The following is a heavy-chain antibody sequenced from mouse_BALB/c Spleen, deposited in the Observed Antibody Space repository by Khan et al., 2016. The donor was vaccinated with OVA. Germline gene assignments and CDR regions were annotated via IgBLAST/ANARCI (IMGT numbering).Heavy chain of an antibody. Sequence: QIQLVQSGPELKKPGETVKISCKASGYTFTNYGMNWVKQAPGKGLEWMGWINTYTGDPTYADDFKGRSAFSLETSASPAYLQINNLKNEDTATYFCARPPYFSYVMVYWGQGTSVTVSS. CDR3: ARPPYFSYVMVY. J-gene: IGHJ4*01. V-gene: IGHV9-3-1*01. CDR2: INTYTGDP. D-gene: IGHD2-10*01. CDR1: GYTFTNYG.